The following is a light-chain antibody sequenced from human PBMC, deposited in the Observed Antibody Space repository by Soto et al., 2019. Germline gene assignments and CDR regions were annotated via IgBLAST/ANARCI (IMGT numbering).Light chain of an antibody. J-gene: IGLJ3*02. V-gene: IGLV4-60*02. CDR1: SGHSSYI. CDR3: ETWDFNTRV. CDR2: LEGSGSY. Sequence: QSVLTQSPSASASLGSSVKLTCTLSSGHSSYIIAWHQQQPGKAPRYLMKLEGSGSYNKGSGLPDRFSGSTSGADRYLTISNLQFEDEADYYCETWDFNTRVFGGGTKLTVL.